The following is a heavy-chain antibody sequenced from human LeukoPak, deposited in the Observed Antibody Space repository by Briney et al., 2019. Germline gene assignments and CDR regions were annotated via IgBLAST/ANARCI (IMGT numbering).Heavy chain of an antibody. J-gene: IGHJ6*02. CDR2: IYYSGST. V-gene: IGHV4-59*01. D-gene: IGHD3-10*01. CDR3: ARDARGAPYYYYGMDV. CDR1: GGSISSYY. Sequence: PSENLSLTCTVSGGSISSYYWSWIRQPPGKGLEWIGYIYYSGSTNYNPSLKSRVTISVDTSKNQFSLKLSSVTAADTAVYYCARDARGAPYYYYGMDVWGQGTTVTVSS.